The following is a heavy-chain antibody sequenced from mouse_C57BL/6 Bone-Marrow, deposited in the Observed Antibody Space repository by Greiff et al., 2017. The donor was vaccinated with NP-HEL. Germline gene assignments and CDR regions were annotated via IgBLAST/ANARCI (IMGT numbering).Heavy chain of an antibody. D-gene: IGHD1-1*01. CDR2: IYPRDGST. Sequence: VQLQQSGPELVKPGASVKLSCKASGYTFTSYDINWVKQRPGQGLEWIGWIYPRDGSTKYNEKFKGKATLTVGTSSSTAYMELHSLTSEDSAVYFCAREPYYYGSSYWYFDVWGTGTTVTVSS. CDR1: GYTFTSYD. V-gene: IGHV1-85*01. CDR3: AREPYYYGSSYWYFDV. J-gene: IGHJ1*03.